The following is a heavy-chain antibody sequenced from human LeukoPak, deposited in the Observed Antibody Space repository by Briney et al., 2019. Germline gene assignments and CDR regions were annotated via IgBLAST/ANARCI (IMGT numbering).Heavy chain of an antibody. D-gene: IGHD3-10*01. CDR2: INYSGNT. J-gene: IGHJ4*02. Sequence: SETLSLTCIVSGDSISNTTYYWGWVRQPPGKGLEWIGSINYSGNTYYNVSLKSRVTISVDTSKNQFSLKLSSVTAADTAVYYCARDFNAWFGELDYWGQGTLVTVSS. V-gene: IGHV4-39*07. CDR1: GDSISNTTYY. CDR3: ARDFNAWFGELDY.